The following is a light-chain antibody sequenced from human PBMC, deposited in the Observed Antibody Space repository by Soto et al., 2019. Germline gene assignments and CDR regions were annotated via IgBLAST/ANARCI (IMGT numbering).Light chain of an antibody. Sequence: MQMSQFASTLSASEVARVTNTFRASQSISLWLAWYQQKPGKAPKLLIYDASTLESGVPSRFSGSGTGQAFKLCSISMPADQFASSFCHPAHRYWKFAQGTKVDIK. CDR2: DAS. V-gene: IGKV1-5*01. CDR3: HPAHRYWK. J-gene: IGKJ1*01. CDR1: QSISLW.